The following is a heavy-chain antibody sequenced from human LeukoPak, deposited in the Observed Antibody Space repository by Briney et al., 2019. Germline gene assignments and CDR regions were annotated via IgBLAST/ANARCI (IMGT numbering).Heavy chain of an antibody. Sequence: GGSLRLSCAASGFTFSSYSMNWVRQAPGKGLEWVSSISSSSSYIYYADSVKGRFTISRDNAKNSLYLQMNSLRAEDMAVYYCARILTTAFDIWGQGTMVTVSS. V-gene: IGHV3-21*01. CDR2: ISSSSSYI. CDR1: GFTFSSYS. J-gene: IGHJ3*02. D-gene: IGHD1-1*01. CDR3: ARILTTAFDI.